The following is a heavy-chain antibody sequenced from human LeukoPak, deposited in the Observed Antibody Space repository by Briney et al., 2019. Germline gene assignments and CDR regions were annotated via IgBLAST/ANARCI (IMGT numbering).Heavy chain of an antibody. CDR2: INSDGSST. CDR3: TRGSEWTSGVSDY. CDR1: GFTFSSYW. D-gene: IGHD3-3*01. J-gene: IGHJ4*02. V-gene: IGHV3-74*01. Sequence: GGSLRLSCAASGFTFSSYWMHWVRQAPGKGLVWVSRINSDGSSTSYADSVKGRFTISRDNAKNTLYLQMNSLRAEDTAVYYCTRGSEWTSGVSDYWGQGTLVTVSS.